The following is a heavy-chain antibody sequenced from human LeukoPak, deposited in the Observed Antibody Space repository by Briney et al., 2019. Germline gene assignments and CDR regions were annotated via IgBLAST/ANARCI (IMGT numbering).Heavy chain of an antibody. Sequence: SETLSLTCAVSGYSISSGYYWGWIRQPPGKGLEWIGSIYHSGSTYYNPSLKSRVTISVDTSKNQFSLKLSSVTAADTAVYYCARPYSDHARNWFDPWGQGTLVTVSS. CDR1: GYSISSGYY. CDR3: ARPYSDHARNWFDP. CDR2: IYHSGST. V-gene: IGHV4-38-2*01. J-gene: IGHJ5*02. D-gene: IGHD4-17*01.